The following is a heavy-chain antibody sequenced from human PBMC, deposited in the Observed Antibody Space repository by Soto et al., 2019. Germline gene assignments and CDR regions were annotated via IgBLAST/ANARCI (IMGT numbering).Heavy chain of an antibody. D-gene: IGHD3-9*01. CDR2: ISGSGGST. Sequence: PGGSLRLSXAASGFTFSSYAMSWVRQAPGKGLEWVSAISGSGGSTYYADSVKGRFTISRDNSKNTLYLQMNSLRAEDTAVYYCAKLVTGYYIRPNFDYWGQGTLVTVSS. V-gene: IGHV3-23*01. CDR1: GFTFSSYA. CDR3: AKLVTGYYIRPNFDY. J-gene: IGHJ4*02.